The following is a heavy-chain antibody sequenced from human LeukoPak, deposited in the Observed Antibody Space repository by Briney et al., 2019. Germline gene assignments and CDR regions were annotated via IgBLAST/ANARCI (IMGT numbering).Heavy chain of an antibody. J-gene: IGHJ3*02. CDR2: INHSGST. V-gene: IGHV4-34*01. CDR3: ARISAPRFGELFKAFDI. Sequence: SETLSLTCAVYGGSFSGYYWSWIRQPPGKGLEWIGEINHSGSTNYNPSLKSQVTISVDTSKNQFSLKLSSVTAADTAVYYCARISAPRFGELFKAFDIWGQGTMVTVSS. CDR1: GGSFSGYY. D-gene: IGHD3-10*02.